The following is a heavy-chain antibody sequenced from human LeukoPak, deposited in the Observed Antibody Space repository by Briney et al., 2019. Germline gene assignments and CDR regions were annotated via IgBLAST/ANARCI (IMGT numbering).Heavy chain of an antibody. V-gene: IGHV3-30*02. J-gene: IGHJ4*02. CDR3: AKDSSSWYRPDY. Sequence: PGGSLRLSCAASGFTFSSYGMHWVRQAPGKGLEWVAFIRHDGSNKYYADSGKGRFTISRDNSKNTLYLQMNSLRAEDTAVYYCAKDSSSWYRPDYWGQGTLVTVSS. CDR2: IRHDGSNK. CDR1: GFTFSSYG. D-gene: IGHD6-13*01.